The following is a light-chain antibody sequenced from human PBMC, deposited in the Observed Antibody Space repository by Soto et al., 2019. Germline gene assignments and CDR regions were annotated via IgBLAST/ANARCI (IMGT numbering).Light chain of an antibody. V-gene: IGLV2-14*01. CDR2: DVS. CDR3: SSYTSSRDNYV. CDR1: SSDVGGYNY. J-gene: IGLJ1*01. Sequence: QSALTQPASVSGSPGQSITISCTGTSSDVGGYNYVSWYQQHPGKAPKLMIYDVSNRPSGVSNRFSGSKSGNTASLTISGLQAEDEADYYCSSYTSSRDNYVFATGTKVTVL.